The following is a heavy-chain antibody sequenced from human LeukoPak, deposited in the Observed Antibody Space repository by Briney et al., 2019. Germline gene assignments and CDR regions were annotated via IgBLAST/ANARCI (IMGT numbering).Heavy chain of an antibody. D-gene: IGHD6-6*01. V-gene: IGHV3-48*01. Sequence: GGSLRLSCAASGFTFSSYGMNWVRQAPGKGLEWVSYISSDSSPIYYADSVKGRFTISRDNAKNSLYLQMNSLRAEDTAVYYCARVPIAARRYYFDYWGQGTLVTVSS. CDR1: GFTFSSYG. J-gene: IGHJ4*02. CDR2: ISSDSSPI. CDR3: ARVPIAARRYYFDY.